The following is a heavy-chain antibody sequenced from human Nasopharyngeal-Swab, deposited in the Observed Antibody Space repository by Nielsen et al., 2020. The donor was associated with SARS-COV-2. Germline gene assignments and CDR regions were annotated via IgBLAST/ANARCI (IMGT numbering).Heavy chain of an antibody. J-gene: IGHJ4*02. Sequence: GGSLRLSCAASAFTFSGYWMNWVRQAPGKGLEWVASINQDGSEKYYVDSVKGRFTISRDNAKNSLYLQMNSLRVEDTAVYYCARVPGGYDSSGYYFDQWGQGTLVTVSS. V-gene: IGHV3-7*01. CDR2: INQDGSEK. D-gene: IGHD3-22*01. CDR3: ARVPGGYDSSGYYFDQ. CDR1: AFTFSGYW.